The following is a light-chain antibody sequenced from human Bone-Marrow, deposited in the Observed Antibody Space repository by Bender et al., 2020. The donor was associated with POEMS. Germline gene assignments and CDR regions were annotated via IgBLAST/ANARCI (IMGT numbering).Light chain of an antibody. Sequence: QSALTQPASVSGSPGQSITISCTGTSSDIGSYNLVSWYQQHPGKTPKLMIYEGSKRPSGVSNRFSGSKSGNTASLTISGLQAEDDADYYCCSYVTTTTLVFGGGTKLTVL. V-gene: IGLV2-23*01. CDR2: EGS. J-gene: IGLJ3*02. CDR1: SSDIGSYNL. CDR3: CSYVTTTTLV.